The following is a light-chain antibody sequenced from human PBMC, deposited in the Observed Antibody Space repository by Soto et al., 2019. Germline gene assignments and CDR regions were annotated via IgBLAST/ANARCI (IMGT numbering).Light chain of an antibody. CDR3: QQRSNWPPA. J-gene: IGKJ5*01. Sequence: IGLTQSPATPSLSPGERATLSCRASQSVSSYLAWYQQKPGQAPRLLIYDASNRATGIPARFSGSGSGTDFTLTISSLEPEDFAVYYCQQRSNWPPAFGQGARPEIK. CDR1: QSVSSY. CDR2: DAS. V-gene: IGKV3-11*01.